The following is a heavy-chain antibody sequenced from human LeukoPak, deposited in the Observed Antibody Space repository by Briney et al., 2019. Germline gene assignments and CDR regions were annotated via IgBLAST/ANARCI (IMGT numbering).Heavy chain of an antibody. CDR2: IYPGDSDT. CDR1: GYSFTSYW. D-gene: IGHD6-19*01. J-gene: IGHJ6*02. CDR3: ARHIVYSSGRSNHMDV. Sequence: GESLKISCKGSGYSFTSYWIGWVRQMPGKGLEWMGIIYPGDSDTRYSPSFQGQVTISADKSISTAYLQWSSLKASDTAMYYCARHIVYSSGRSNHMDVWGQGTTVTVSS. V-gene: IGHV5-51*01.